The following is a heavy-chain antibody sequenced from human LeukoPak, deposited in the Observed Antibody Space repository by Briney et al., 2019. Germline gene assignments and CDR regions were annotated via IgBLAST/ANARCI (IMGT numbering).Heavy chain of an antibody. CDR3: ARGGSGYALNWFDP. CDR1: GGSIGSYY. J-gene: IGHJ5*02. V-gene: IGHV4-59*01. Sequence: PSETLSLTCTVPGGSIGSYYWSWIGQPPGKGLEWIGHISYSGSTNYNPSLKSRVTISVDTSKNQFSLKLSSVTAADTAVYYCARGGSGYALNWFDPWGQGTLVTVSS. CDR2: ISYSGST. D-gene: IGHD5-12*01.